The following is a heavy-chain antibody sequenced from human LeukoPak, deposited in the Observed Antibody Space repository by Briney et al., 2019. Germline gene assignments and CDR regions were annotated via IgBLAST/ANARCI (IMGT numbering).Heavy chain of an antibody. D-gene: IGHD6-25*01. CDR2: IYFNGNI. Sequence: SETLSLTCTVSGSSINGHWWSWIRQPPGKGLEWIGFIYFNGNILYNPFLKSRVTLSVDTFNNQFSLSLTSVTAADTALYYCAGLHFASAEEFDPWGQGTLVTVSS. V-gene: IGHV4-59*08. J-gene: IGHJ5*02. CDR3: AGLHFASAEEFDP. CDR1: GSSINGHW.